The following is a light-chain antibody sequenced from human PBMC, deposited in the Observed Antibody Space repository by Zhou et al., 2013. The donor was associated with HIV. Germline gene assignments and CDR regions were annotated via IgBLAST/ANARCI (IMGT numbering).Light chain of an antibody. V-gene: IGLV3-21*02. CDR2: DDS. CDR3: QVWDSRRV. Sequence: SYVLTQPPSVSVAPGQTARITCGGNNIGSKSVHWYQQKPGQAPVLVVHDDSVRPSGIPERFSGSNSGNTATLTISRVEAGDEADYYCQVWDSRRVFGGGTKLTVL. CDR1: NIGSKS. J-gene: IGLJ3*02.